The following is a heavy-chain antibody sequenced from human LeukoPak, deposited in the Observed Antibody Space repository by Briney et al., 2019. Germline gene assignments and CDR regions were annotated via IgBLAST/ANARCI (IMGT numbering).Heavy chain of an antibody. CDR1: GYTFTGYY. V-gene: IGHV1-2*04. Sequence: ASVKVSCKASGYTFTGYYMHWVRQAPGQGLEWMGWINPNSGGTNYAQKFQGWVTMTRDTSISTAYMELSRLRSDDTAVYYCARSSQMITFGGGYDYWGQGTLVTVSS. CDR2: INPNSGGT. D-gene: IGHD3-16*01. CDR3: ARSSQMITFGGGYDY. J-gene: IGHJ4*02.